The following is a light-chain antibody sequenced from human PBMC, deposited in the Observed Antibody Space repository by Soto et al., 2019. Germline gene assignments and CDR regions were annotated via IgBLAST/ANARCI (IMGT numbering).Light chain of an antibody. CDR3: CSYAGGYFFEVI. CDR1: NSDVDDYNF. J-gene: IGLJ2*01. V-gene: IGLV2-11*01. CDR2: DVT. Sequence: QSALTQPRSVSGSPGQSVTISCTGTNSDVDDYNFVSWYQQHPGTAPKLMIYDVTKRPSGVPARFSGSRSGNTASLTISGLQIEDEAHYYCCSYAGGYFFEVIFGGGTQLTVL.